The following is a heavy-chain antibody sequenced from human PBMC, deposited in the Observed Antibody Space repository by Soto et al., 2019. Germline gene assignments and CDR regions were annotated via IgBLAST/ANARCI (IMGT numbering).Heavy chain of an antibody. J-gene: IGHJ6*02. CDR2: ISAYNGNT. CDR1: GYTFTSYG. V-gene: IGHV1-18*01. CDR3: ARASERPGCGDYWLDSCHNYYYYGMDV. Sequence: ASVKVSCKASGYTFTSYGISWVRQAPGQGLDWMGWISAYNGNTNYAQKLQGRVTMTPDTSTSTAYMELRSLRSDDTAVYYCARASERPGCGDYWLDSCHNYYYYGMDVWGQGTTVTVSS. D-gene: IGHD4-17*01.